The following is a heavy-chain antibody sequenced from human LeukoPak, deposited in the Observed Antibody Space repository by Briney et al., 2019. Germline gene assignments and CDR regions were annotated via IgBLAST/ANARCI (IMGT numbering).Heavy chain of an antibody. D-gene: IGHD3-22*01. CDR3: AKVRYDSSGYQSPYFDY. J-gene: IGHJ4*02. CDR2: ISGSGGST. Sequence: PGGSLRLSCAAPGFTFSSYAMSWVRQAPGKGLEWVSVISGSGGSTYYADSVKGRFTISRDNSKNTLYLQMNSLRAEDTAVYYCAKVRYDSSGYQSPYFDYWGQGILVTVSS. V-gene: IGHV3-23*01. CDR1: GFTFSSYA.